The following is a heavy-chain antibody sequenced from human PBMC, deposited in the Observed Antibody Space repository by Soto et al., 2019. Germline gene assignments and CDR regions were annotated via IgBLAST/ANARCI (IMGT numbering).Heavy chain of an antibody. Sequence: GGSLRLSCAASGFTFSTYDMHWVRQATGKGLEWVSAIGSADDPYYTGSVKGRFTISRENAKNSLYLQMNALRARDTAVYYCARAYSGQLPRRADYYYAMDVRGQGTTVTVSS. D-gene: IGHD2-2*01. V-gene: IGHV3-13*05. CDR2: IGSADDP. CDR3: ARAYSGQLPRRADYYYAMDV. J-gene: IGHJ6*02. CDR1: GFTFSTYD.